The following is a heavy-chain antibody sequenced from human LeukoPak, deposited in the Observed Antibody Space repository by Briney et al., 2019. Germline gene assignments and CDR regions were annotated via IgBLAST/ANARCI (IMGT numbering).Heavy chain of an antibody. V-gene: IGHV1-2*02. Sequence: ASVKVSCKASGYTFTGYYMHWVRQAPGQGREWMGWMNPNSGGTNYAQKLQGRVTITKDTSISTAYMKLSRLRSDDTAVYYCARRGKDFWSGYYGGYYYYYMDVWGKGTTVTVSS. CDR2: MNPNSGGT. CDR3: ARRGKDFWSGYYGGYYYYYMDV. CDR1: GYTFTGYY. J-gene: IGHJ6*03. D-gene: IGHD3-3*01.